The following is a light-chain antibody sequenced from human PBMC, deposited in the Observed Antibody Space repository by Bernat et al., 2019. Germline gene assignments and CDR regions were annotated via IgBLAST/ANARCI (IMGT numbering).Light chain of an antibody. CDR2: EVS. V-gene: IGLV2-18*02. J-gene: IGLJ1*01. Sequence: QSALTQPPSVSGSPGQSVTITCTGTSSDIGSYNRVSWYQQPPGTAPNSMIYEVSNRPSGGPDRFSGSKSGSTACLTISGHQAEDEADYYCCSYTSSTTYVFGTGTKVTVL. CDR3: CSYTSSTTYV. CDR1: SSDIGSYNR.